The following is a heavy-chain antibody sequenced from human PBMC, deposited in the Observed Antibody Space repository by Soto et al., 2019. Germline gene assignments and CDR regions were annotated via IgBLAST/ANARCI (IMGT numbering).Heavy chain of an antibody. CDR2: IIPIFGTA. CDR1: GGTFSSYA. J-gene: IGHJ3*02. Sequence: AASVKVSCKASGGTFSSYAISWVRQAPGQGLEWMGGIIPIFGTANYAQKFQGRVTITADESTSTAYMELSSLRSEDTAVYYCARIMRMREAYAFDIWGQGTMVTVSS. D-gene: IGHD2-15*01. CDR3: ARIMRMREAYAFDI. V-gene: IGHV1-69*13.